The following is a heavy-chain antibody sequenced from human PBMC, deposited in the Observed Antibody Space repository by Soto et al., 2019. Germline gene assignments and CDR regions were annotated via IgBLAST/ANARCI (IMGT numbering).Heavy chain of an antibody. Sequence: QVQLVQSGAEVKKPGSSVRVSCKASGDTFTFYSINWVRQAPGLGLEWMGRINPILSMSNYAQRFQGRVTMSAAKSTSTAYMELCSLRSEDTAMYYCASSYGSGYRAFDYWGQGALVTVSS. CDR1: GDTFTFYS. CDR3: ASSYGSGYRAFDY. V-gene: IGHV1-69*02. J-gene: IGHJ4*02. D-gene: IGHD3-10*01. CDR2: INPILSMS.